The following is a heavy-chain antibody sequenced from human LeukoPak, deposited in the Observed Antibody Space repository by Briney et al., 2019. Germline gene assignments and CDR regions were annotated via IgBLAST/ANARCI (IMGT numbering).Heavy chain of an antibody. CDR2: ISWNSGSI. J-gene: IGHJ5*02. D-gene: IGHD4-17*01. Sequence: GGSLRLSCAASGFTFDDFAMHWVRQAPGKGLEWVSYISWNSGSIDYADSVKGRFTISRDNAKNSLFLQMNSLRAEDTAVYFCAKSNYGDYGWFDPWGQGTLVIVSS. CDR1: GFTFDDFA. V-gene: IGHV3-9*01. CDR3: AKSNYGDYGWFDP.